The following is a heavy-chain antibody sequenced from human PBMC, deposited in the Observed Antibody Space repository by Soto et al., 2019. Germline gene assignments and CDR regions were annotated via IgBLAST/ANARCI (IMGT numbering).Heavy chain of an antibody. CDR1: GGSISSYY. D-gene: IGHD6-13*01. V-gene: IGHV4-59*01. Sequence: SETLSLTCTVSGGSISSYYWSWIRQPPGKGLEWIGYIYYSGSTNYNPSLKSRVTISVDTSKNQFSLKLSSVTAADTAVYYCARSPGGLIAAASMLDYYMDVWGKETTVTVSS. CDR3: ARSPGGLIAAASMLDYYMDV. J-gene: IGHJ6*03. CDR2: IYYSGST.